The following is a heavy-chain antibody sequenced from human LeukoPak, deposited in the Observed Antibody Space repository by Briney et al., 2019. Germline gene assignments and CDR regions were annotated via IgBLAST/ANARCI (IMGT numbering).Heavy chain of an antibody. CDR2: ISGSGGNT. CDR1: GFTFSSYA. CDR3: ATAYPHSSAGAFDI. Sequence: GGSLRLSCAASGFTFSSYAMSWVRQAPEKGLEWVSGISGSGGNTYYADSVEGRFTISRDNSKNTLYLQMNSLRAEDTAVYYCATAYPHSSAGAFDIWGQGTMVTVSS. V-gene: IGHV3-23*01. D-gene: IGHD6-25*01. J-gene: IGHJ3*02.